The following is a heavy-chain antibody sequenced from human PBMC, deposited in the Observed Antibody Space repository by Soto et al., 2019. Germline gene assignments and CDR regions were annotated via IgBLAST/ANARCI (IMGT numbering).Heavy chain of an antibody. Sequence: QVQLVQSGAEVKRPGSSVKVSCKASGDTFSFYSINWVRQAPGLGLEWMGRVNPILSLSNYAQRFQGRVTMTADKSTSTAYMVLSSLTSEDTAIFYCATSYGSGYRAFDSWGQGAQVIVSS. CDR3: ATSYGSGYRAFDS. D-gene: IGHD3-10*01. CDR1: GDTFSFYS. CDR2: VNPILSLS. J-gene: IGHJ4*02. V-gene: IGHV1-69*02.